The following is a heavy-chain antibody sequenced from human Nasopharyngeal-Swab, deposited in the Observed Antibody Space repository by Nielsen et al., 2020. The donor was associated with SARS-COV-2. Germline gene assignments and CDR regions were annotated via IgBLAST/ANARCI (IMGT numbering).Heavy chain of an antibody. CDR2: ISSSSTI. CDR3: AREGSSSQDY. D-gene: IGHD6-13*01. V-gene: IGHV3-48*02. CDR1: GFTFSSYS. J-gene: IGHJ4*02. Sequence: GESLKISCAASGFTFSSYSMNWVRQAPGKGPEWVSYISSSSTIYYADSVKGRFTISRDNAKNSLYLQMNSLRDEDTAVYYCAREGSSSQDYWGQGTLVTVSS.